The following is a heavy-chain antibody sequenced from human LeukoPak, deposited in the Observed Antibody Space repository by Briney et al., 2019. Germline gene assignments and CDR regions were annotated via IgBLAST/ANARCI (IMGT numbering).Heavy chain of an antibody. D-gene: IGHD5-12*01. Sequence: GGSLRLSCAASGFTFRKYWMHWVRQAPGKGLVWVSRINSDGSWTSYADSVKGRFTISRDNAKNSLYLQMNSLRAEDTAVYYCAREGYKVATQYYFDYWGQGTLVTVSS. CDR2: INSDGSWT. CDR3: AREGYKVATQYYFDY. V-gene: IGHV3-74*01. CDR1: GFTFRKYW. J-gene: IGHJ4*02.